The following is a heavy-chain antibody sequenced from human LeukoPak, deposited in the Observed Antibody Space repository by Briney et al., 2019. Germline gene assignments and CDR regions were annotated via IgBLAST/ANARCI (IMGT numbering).Heavy chain of an antibody. CDR2: ISGSGDST. D-gene: IGHD2-15*01. CDR3: AKDQGVHLLDI. V-gene: IGHV3-23*01. CDR1: GFTFSSYA. Sequence: GGSLRLSCAASGFTFSSYAMSWVRQAPGKGLEWVSAISGSGDSTYHADSVKGRFTISRDNSKNTLYLQMNSLRAEDTAVYYCAKDQGVHLLDIWGHGTMVTVSS. J-gene: IGHJ3*02.